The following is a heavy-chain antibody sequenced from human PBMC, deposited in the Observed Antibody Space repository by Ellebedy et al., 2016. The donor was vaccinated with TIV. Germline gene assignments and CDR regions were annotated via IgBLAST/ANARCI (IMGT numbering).Heavy chain of an antibody. CDR1: GCSISSGGYS. J-gene: IGHJ3*02. CDR2: SYYSGST. Sequence: SETLSLTXAVSGCSISSGGYSWSWIRQPPGKGLEWIGYSYYSGSTYYNPSLKSRVTISVDTSKNQFSLKLSSVTAADTAVDYCARESVHYDHHAFDIWGQGTMVTVSS. CDR3: ARESVHYDHHAFDI. V-gene: IGHV4-31*11. D-gene: IGHD3-22*01.